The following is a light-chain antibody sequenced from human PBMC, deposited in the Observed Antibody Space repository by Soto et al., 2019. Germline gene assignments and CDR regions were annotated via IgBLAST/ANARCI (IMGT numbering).Light chain of an antibody. CDR1: QSLSSTY. V-gene: IGKV3D-20*02. CDR2: DAS. CDR3: QHRNNWPLT. J-gene: IGKJ4*01. Sequence: ELVMTQSPATPSVFPGDIANLSRRASQSLSSTYLAWYQQKPGQAPTLLIYDASTRATGIPARFSGSGSGTDFTLTISSLEPEDFAVYFCQHRNNWPLTFGGGTKVDIK.